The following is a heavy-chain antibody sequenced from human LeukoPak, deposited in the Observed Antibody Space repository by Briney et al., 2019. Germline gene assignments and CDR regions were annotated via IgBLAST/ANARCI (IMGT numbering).Heavy chain of an antibody. CDR1: GGSISSYY. J-gene: IGHJ5*02. Sequence: PSETLSLTCTVSGGSISSYYWSWIRQPAGKGLEWIGRIYTSGSTSYNPSLKSRVTISVDKSKNQFSLKLSSVTAADTAVYYCARDPVTGNWFDPWGQGTLVTVSS. CDR3: ARDPVTGNWFDP. D-gene: IGHD3-10*01. V-gene: IGHV4-4*07. CDR2: IYTSGST.